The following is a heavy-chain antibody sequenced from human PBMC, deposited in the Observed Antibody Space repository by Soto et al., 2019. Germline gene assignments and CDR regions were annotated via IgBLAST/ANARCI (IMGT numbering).Heavy chain of an antibody. CDR3: ARRGDNRNYYYYYMDV. CDR1: GGSISSYC. D-gene: IGHD3-16*01. J-gene: IGHJ6*03. Sequence: SETLSLTCTVSGGSISSYCWSWIRQPPGKGLEWIGYIYYSGSTNYNPSLKSRVTISVDTSKNQFSLKLSSVTAADTAVYYCARRGDNRNYYYYYMDVWGKGSTVTVSS. V-gene: IGHV4-59*08. CDR2: IYYSGST.